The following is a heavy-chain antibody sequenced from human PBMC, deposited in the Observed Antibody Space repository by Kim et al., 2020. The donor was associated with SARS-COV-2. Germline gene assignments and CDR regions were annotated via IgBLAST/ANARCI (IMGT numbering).Heavy chain of an antibody. CDR2: ISYDGSNK. J-gene: IGHJ4*02. CDR3: ARGTMVRGVIRD. CDR1: GFTFSSYG. D-gene: IGHD3-10*01. V-gene: IGHV3-33*05. Sequence: GGSLRLSCAASGFTFSSYGMHWVRQAPGKGLEWVAVISYDGSNKYYADSVKGRFTISRDNSKNTLYLQMNSLRAEDTAVYYCARGTMVRGVIRDWGQGTLVTVSS.